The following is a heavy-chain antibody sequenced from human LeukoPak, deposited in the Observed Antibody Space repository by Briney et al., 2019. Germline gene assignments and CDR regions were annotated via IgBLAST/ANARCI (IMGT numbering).Heavy chain of an antibody. V-gene: IGHV4-39*07. CDR2: IYYSGST. Sequence: SETLSLTCTVSGGSISSSSYYWGWIRQPPGKGLEWIGSIYYSGSTNYNPSLKSRVTISVDTSKNQFSLKLSSVTAADTAVYYCARVREMATGQQYYFDYWGQGTLVTVSS. CDR3: ARVREMATGQQYYFDY. J-gene: IGHJ4*02. D-gene: IGHD5-24*01. CDR1: GGSISSSSYY.